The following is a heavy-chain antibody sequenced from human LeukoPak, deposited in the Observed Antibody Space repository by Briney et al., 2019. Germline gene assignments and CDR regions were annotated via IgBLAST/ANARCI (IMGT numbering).Heavy chain of an antibody. D-gene: IGHD4-17*01. Sequence: PGGSLRLSCAASGFTFSSYAMGWVRQAPGKGLEWVSTISGSYGSTYYADSVKGRFTISRDSSKNTLYLQMDSLRAEDTAVYYCAEGPMTTVTTGNFDYWGQGTLVTVSS. CDR2: ISGSYGST. CDR1: GFTFSSYA. V-gene: IGHV3-23*01. CDR3: AEGPMTTVTTGNFDY. J-gene: IGHJ4*02.